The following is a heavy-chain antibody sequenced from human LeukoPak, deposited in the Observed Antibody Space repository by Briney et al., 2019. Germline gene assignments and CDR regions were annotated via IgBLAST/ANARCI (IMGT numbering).Heavy chain of an antibody. V-gene: IGHV5-51*01. CDR1: GYSFTSYW. CDR2: IYPGDSDT. D-gene: IGHD1-26*01. J-gene: IGHJ6*02. CDR3: ARRAPSWSVGATTDYYYGMDV. Sequence: GESLKISCKGSGYSFTSYWIGWVRQMPGKGLEWMGIIYPGDSDTRYSPSFQGQVTISADKSISTAYLQWSSLKASDTAMYYCARRAPSWSVGATTDYYYGMDVWGQGTTVTVSS.